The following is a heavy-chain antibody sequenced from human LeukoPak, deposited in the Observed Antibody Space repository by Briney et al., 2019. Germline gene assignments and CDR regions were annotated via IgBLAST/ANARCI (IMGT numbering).Heavy chain of an antibody. Sequence: GGSLRLSCAASGFTFSSYAMHWVRQAPGKGLEWVAVISYDGSNKYYADSVKGRFTISRDNSKNTLYPQMNSLRAEDTAVYYCARDFYLWLVGSRVDYWGQGTLVTVSS. V-gene: IGHV3-30-3*01. CDR2: ISYDGSNK. J-gene: IGHJ4*01. D-gene: IGHD6-6*01. CDR1: GFTFSSYA. CDR3: ARDFYLWLVGSRVDY.